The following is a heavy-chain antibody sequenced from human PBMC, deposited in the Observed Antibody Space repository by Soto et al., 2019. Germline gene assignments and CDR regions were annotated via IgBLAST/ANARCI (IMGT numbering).Heavy chain of an antibody. Sequence: SETLSLTCTVSGGSISSYYWSWIRQPPGKGLEWIGYIYYSGSTNYNPSLKSRVTISVDTSKNQFSLKLSSVTAADTAVYYCARIYSSGWYDYYGMDVGGQGTTVTVSS. CDR3: ARIYSSGWYDYYGMDV. CDR2: IYYSGST. D-gene: IGHD6-19*01. V-gene: IGHV4-59*01. J-gene: IGHJ6*02. CDR1: GGSISSYY.